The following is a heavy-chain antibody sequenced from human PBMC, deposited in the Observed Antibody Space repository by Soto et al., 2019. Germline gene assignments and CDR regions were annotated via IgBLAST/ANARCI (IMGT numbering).Heavy chain of an antibody. CDR1: GYSFTSYW. V-gene: IGHV5-51*01. CDR3: ARQTPVYINYGMDV. D-gene: IGHD2-8*01. J-gene: IGHJ6*02. Sequence: PGESLKISCKGSGYSFTSYWIGWVRQMPGEGLEWMGIIYPGDSDTRYSPSFQGQVTISADNSISTAYLHWSSLKASDTSMYYCARQTPVYINYGMDVWGQGTTVTVSS. CDR2: IYPGDSDT.